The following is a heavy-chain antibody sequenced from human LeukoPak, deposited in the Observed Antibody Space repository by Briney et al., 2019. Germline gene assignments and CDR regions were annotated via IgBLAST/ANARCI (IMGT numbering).Heavy chain of an antibody. CDR2: IYHSGST. CDR3: ARIYSSSWFLNWFDP. Sequence: SETLSLTCTVSGYSISSGYYWGWIRQPPGKGLEWIGSIYHSGSTYYNPSLESRVTISVDTSKNQFSLKLSSVTAADTAVYYCARIYSSSWFLNWFDPWGQGTLVTVSS. V-gene: IGHV4-38-2*02. J-gene: IGHJ5*02. CDR1: GYSISSGYY. D-gene: IGHD6-13*01.